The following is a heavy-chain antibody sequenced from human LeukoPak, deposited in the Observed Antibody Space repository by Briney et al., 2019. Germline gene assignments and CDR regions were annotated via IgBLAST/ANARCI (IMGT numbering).Heavy chain of an antibody. Sequence: PSETLSLTCAVYGGSFSGYYWSWIRQPPGKGLEWIGEINHSGSTNYNPSLKSRVTMSVDTSKNQFSLKLSSVTAADTAVYYCARGRPGYDFWSGYYTDYWGQGTLVTVSS. CDR1: GGSFSGYY. CDR2: INHSGST. D-gene: IGHD3-3*01. V-gene: IGHV4-34*01. J-gene: IGHJ4*02. CDR3: ARGRPGYDFWSGYYTDY.